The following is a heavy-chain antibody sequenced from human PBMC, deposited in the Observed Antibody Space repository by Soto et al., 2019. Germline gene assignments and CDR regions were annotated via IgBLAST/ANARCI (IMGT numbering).Heavy chain of an antibody. D-gene: IGHD6-19*01. CDR3: ARETGLRSSGWSYYFDF. J-gene: IGHJ4*02. CDR2: ISGSGSTI. CDR1: GFTLSSYS. Sequence: EVQLVESGGGLVQPGGSLRLSCAASGFTLSSYSMHWVRQAPGKGLEWVSYISGSGSTIYYADSVKGRFTISRDNAKNSLSVQINSLRDEDTAVYFCARETGLRSSGWSYYFDFWGQGTRVTVSS. V-gene: IGHV3-48*02.